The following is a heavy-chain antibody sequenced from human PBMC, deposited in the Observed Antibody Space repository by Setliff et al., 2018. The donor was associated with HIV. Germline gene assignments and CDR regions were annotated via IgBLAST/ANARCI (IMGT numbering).Heavy chain of an antibody. D-gene: IGHD3-16*01. CDR1: GYTFTSYA. J-gene: IGHJ4*02. Sequence: GASVKVSCKASGYTFTSYAMRWVRQAPGQRLEWMGWIHAGNGYTKYSQKFQGRVTFTRDTSASAAYMDLSSLRSEDTAVYYCARIWGIPPLYYFDYWGQGTLVTVSS. CDR2: IHAGNGYT. V-gene: IGHV1-3*01. CDR3: ARIWGIPPLYYFDY.